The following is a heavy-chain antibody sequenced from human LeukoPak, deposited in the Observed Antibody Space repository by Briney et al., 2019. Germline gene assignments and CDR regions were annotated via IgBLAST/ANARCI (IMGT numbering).Heavy chain of an antibody. Sequence: WVRQMPGKGLEWIGYIYYSGSTYYNPSLKSRVTISVDTSKNQFSLKLSSVTAADTAVYYCARALGGHQLLWNYWGQGTLVTVSS. CDR2: IYYSGST. J-gene: IGHJ4*02. V-gene: IGHV4-31*02. CDR3: ARALGGHQLLWNY. D-gene: IGHD2-2*01.